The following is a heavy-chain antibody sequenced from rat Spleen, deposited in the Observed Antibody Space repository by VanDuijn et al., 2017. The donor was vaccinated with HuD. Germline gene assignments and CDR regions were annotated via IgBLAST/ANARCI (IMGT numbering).Heavy chain of an antibody. CDR1: GFSLTTYH. Sequence: QVQLKESGPGLVQPSQTLSLSCTVSGFSLTTYHVCWVRQPPGKSLVWMGTIWAGGGINYNSAVQSRLSISRDTSKSQVFLKMNSLQPEDTGTYYCARHDYSGDVDFEYWGQGVMVTVSS. J-gene: IGHJ2*01. CDR2: IWAGGGI. D-gene: IGHD1-1*01. V-gene: IGHV2-72*01. CDR3: ARHDYSGDVDFEY.